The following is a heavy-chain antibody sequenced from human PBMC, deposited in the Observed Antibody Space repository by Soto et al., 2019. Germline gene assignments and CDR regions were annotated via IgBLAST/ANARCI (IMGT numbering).Heavy chain of an antibody. Sequence: GGSLRLSCAASGFTFSSYWLSWVRQAPGKGLEWVANIKQGGSEKYYVDSVKGRFTISRDNAKNTLYLQMNSLRAEDTAVYYCATKIMIVEYYFYDWGQGSLVTVSS. CDR2: IKQGGSEK. CDR3: ATKIMIVEYYFYD. CDR1: GFTFSSYW. D-gene: IGHD3-22*01. J-gene: IGHJ4*02. V-gene: IGHV3-7*03.